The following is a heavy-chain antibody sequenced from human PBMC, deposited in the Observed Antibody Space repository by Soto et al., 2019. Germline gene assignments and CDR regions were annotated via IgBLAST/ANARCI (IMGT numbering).Heavy chain of an antibody. J-gene: IGHJ5*02. CDR3: ARNEDMYSSSWDRWFDP. Sequence: QVQLQESGPGLVKPSGTLSLTCAVSGGSISSSNWWSWVRQPPGKGLEWIGEIYHSGSTNYNPSLKSRVTISVDKSKNQFSLKLSSVTAADTAVYYCARNEDMYSSSWDRWFDPWGQGTLVTVSS. CDR2: IYHSGST. V-gene: IGHV4-4*02. D-gene: IGHD6-6*01. CDR1: GGSISSSNW.